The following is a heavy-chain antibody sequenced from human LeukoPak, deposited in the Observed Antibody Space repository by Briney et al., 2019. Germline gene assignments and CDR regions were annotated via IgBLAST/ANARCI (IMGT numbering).Heavy chain of an antibody. J-gene: IGHJ4*02. CDR3: ATGCSSTSCYGTLDY. CDR2: IKSKTDGGTT. Sequence: GGSLRLSCAASGFTFSSYEMNWVRQAPGKGLEWVGRIKSKTDGGTTDYVAPVKGRFTISRDDSKNTLYLQMNSLKTEDAAVYYCATGCSSTSCYGTLDYWGQGTLVTVSS. CDR1: GFTFSSYE. D-gene: IGHD2-2*01. V-gene: IGHV3-15*01.